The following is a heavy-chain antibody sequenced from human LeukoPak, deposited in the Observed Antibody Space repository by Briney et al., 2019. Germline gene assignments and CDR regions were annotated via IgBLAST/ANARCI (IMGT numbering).Heavy chain of an antibody. J-gene: IGHJ3*02. CDR1: GFTFSSYS. V-gene: IGHV3-21*01. Sequence: GGSLRLSCAASGFTFSSYSMNWVRQAPGKGLEWVSSISSSSSYIYYADSVKGRFTISRDNAKNSLYLQMNSLRAEDTAVYYCTRDQFYDSSGYPDAFGIWGQGTMVTVSS. D-gene: IGHD3-22*01. CDR2: ISSSSSYI. CDR3: TRDQFYDSSGYPDAFGI.